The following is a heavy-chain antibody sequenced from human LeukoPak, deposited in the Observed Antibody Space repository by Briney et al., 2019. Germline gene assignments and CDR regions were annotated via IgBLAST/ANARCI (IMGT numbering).Heavy chain of an antibody. CDR1: GFTFSSYG. CDR3: AKTGGLGYCSGGSCYLVDY. D-gene: IGHD2-15*01. CDR2: IRYDGSNK. Sequence: GGSLRLSCAASGFTFSSYGMQWVRQAPGKGLGWVAFIRYDGSNKYYADSVKGRFTISRDNSKNTLYLQMNSLRAEDTAGYYCAKTGGLGYCSGGSCYLVDYWGQGTLVTVSS. J-gene: IGHJ4*02. V-gene: IGHV3-30*02.